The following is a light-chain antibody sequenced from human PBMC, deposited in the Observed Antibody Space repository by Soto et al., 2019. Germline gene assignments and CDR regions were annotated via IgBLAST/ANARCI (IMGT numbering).Light chain of an antibody. J-gene: IGKJ1*01. CDR2: GAS. V-gene: IGKV3-20*01. CDR1: QSVSSIY. Sequence: DIVLTQSPGTLSLSPGERATLSCRASQSVSSIYLAWYQQKPGQAPRLLIYGASSRATGIPDRFSGSGSGTDFTLTISRLEPEDFAVYYCQQYGSSGTLGQGTKVDIK. CDR3: QQYGSSGT.